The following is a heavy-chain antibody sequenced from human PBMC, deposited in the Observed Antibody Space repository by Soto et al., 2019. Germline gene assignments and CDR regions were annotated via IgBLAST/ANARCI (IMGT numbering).Heavy chain of an antibody. Sequence: SETLSLTCTVSGGSISSSSYYWGWIRQPPGKGLEWIGTIYYSGTTNYNPSLKSRVPISVDTSQNQFSLKLNSLTAADTAVYYCASLLGIKFDYWGQGALVT. D-gene: IGHD3-10*01. J-gene: IGHJ4*02. CDR1: GGSISSSSYY. CDR2: IYYSGTT. CDR3: ASLLGIKFDY. V-gene: IGHV4-39*01.